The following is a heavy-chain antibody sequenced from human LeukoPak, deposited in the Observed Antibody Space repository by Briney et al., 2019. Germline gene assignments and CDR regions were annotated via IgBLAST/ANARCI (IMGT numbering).Heavy chain of an antibody. Sequence: SVKVSCKASGGTFSSYAISWVRQAPGQGLEWMGGIIPIFGTANYAQKFQGRVTITADESTSTAYMELSSLRSKDTAVYYCARSGSYYDSPFDYWGQGTLVTVSS. V-gene: IGHV1-69*01. CDR3: ARSGSYYDSPFDY. D-gene: IGHD1-26*01. J-gene: IGHJ4*02. CDR2: IIPIFGTA. CDR1: GGTFSSYA.